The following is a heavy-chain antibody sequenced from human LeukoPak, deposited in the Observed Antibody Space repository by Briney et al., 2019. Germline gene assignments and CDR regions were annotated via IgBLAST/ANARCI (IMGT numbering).Heavy chain of an antibody. V-gene: IGHV3-23*01. CDR3: AKDLDSGGDYDNPFDY. J-gene: IGHJ4*02. CDR2: ISGSGGST. D-gene: IGHD4-17*01. CDR1: GFIFSSYS. Sequence: GGSLRLSCAAPGFIFSSYSMSWVRQAPGKGLEWVSAISGSGGSTYYADSVKGRFTISRDNSKNTLYLQMNSPRAEDTALYYCAKDLDSGGDYDNPFDYWGQGTLVTVSS.